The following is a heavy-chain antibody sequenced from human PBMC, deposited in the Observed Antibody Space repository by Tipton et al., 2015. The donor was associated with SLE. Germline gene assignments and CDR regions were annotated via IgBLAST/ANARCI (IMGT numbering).Heavy chain of an antibody. CDR1: GFTFSSYA. V-gene: IGHV3-23*03. Sequence: GSLRLSCAASGFTFSSYAMSWVRQAPGKGLEWVSVIYSGGSSTYYADSVKGRFTISRDNSKNTLYLQMNSLRAEDTAVYYCAKVLGATDFNWFDPWGQGTLVTVSS. J-gene: IGHJ5*02. CDR3: AKVLGATDFNWFDP. CDR2: IYSGGSST. D-gene: IGHD5-12*01.